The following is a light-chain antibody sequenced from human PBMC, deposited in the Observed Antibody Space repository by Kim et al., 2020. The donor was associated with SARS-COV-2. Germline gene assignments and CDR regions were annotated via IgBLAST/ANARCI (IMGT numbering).Light chain of an antibody. J-gene: IGKJ4*01. CDR2: AAP. V-gene: IGKV1-9*01. CDR1: QGIRSY. Sequence: CASVGDSVTISCRARQGIRSYIAWYQQNPGKAPKLLICAAPTLQRGVPSRFSGSGSGTDFTLPISSLQPEDCATYYCQQLNSYPLTRGRGTKLEI. CDR3: QQLNSYPLT.